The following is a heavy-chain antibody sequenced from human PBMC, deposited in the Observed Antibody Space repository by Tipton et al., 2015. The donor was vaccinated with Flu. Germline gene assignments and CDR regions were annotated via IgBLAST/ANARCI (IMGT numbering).Heavy chain of an antibody. CDR3: ARGKHDYELDY. D-gene: IGHD4-17*01. J-gene: IGHJ4*02. V-gene: IGHV4-59*01. CDR2: IYYSGST. CDR1: GGSISSYY. Sequence: LRLSCTVSGGSISSYYWSWIRQPPGKGLEWIGYIYYSGSTNYNPSLKSRVTISVDTSKNQFSLKLSSVTAADTAVYYCARGKHDYELDYWGQGTLVTVSS.